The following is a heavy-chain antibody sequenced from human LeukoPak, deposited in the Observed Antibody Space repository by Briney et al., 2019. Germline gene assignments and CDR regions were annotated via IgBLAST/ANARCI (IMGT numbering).Heavy chain of an antibody. V-gene: IGHV4-34*01. CDR1: GGSFSGYY. D-gene: IGHD3-22*01. CDR3: ARRPPFRDHYYDSSGYVDY. CDR2: INHSGST. J-gene: IGHJ4*02. Sequence: PSETLSLTCAVYGGSFSGYYWSWIRQPPGKGLEWIGEINHSGSTNYNPSLKSRVTIAVDTSKNQFSLKLSSVTAADTAVYYCARRPPFRDHYYDSSGYVDYWGPGTLVTVSS.